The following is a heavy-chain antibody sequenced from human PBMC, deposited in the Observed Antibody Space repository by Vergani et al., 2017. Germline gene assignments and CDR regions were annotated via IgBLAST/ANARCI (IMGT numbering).Heavy chain of an antibody. D-gene: IGHD5-12*01. Sequence: QVQLVQSGAEVKKPGSSVKVSCKASGGTFSSYAISWVRQAPGKGLEWMGGFDPEDGETIYAQKFQGRVTMTEDTSTDTAYMELSSLRSEDTAVYYCATAGGRGYSGKLDYWGQGTLVTVSS. CDR3: ATAGGRGYSGKLDY. CDR2: FDPEDGET. V-gene: IGHV1-24*01. CDR1: GGTFSSYA. J-gene: IGHJ4*02.